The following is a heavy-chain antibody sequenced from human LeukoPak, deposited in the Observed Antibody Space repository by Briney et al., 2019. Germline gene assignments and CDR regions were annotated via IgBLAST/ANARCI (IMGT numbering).Heavy chain of an antibody. J-gene: IGHJ3*02. CDR2: IYTSGST. CDR1: GGSINSGSYY. V-gene: IGHV4-61*02. D-gene: IGHD6-6*01. CDR3: ARFSSSAFDI. Sequence: SETLSLTCTVSGGSINSGSYYWSWIRQPAGKGLEWIGRIYTSGSTDYNPSLKSRVTISVDTSKNQFSLKLSSVTAADTAVYYCARFSSSAFDIWGQETMVTVSS.